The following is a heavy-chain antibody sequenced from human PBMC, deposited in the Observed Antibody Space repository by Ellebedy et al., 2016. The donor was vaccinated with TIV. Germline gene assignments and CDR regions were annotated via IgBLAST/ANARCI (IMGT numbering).Heavy chain of an antibody. Sequence: AASVKVSCKASGYTFTSYGISWVRQAPGQGLEWMGWISAYNGNTNYAQKLRGRVTMTTDTSTSTAYMELRSLRSDDTAVYYCARVRHLEWFEEAGWFDPWGQGTLVTVSS. J-gene: IGHJ5*02. CDR1: GYTFTSYG. CDR2: ISAYNGNT. CDR3: ARVRHLEWFEEAGWFDP. D-gene: IGHD3-3*01. V-gene: IGHV1-18*01.